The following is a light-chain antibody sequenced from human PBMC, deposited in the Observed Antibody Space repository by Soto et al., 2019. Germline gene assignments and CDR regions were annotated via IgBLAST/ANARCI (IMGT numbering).Light chain of an antibody. CDR2: GAS. CDR1: QSVSIN. Sequence: EIVMTQSPATLSVSPGERATLSCRASQSVSINLAWYQQKPGQAPRLLIYGASTRATSIPARFSGSGSGTEFTLTISSLQSEDFAVYYCQQYYNWPLTFGGGTKVEIK. CDR3: QQYYNWPLT. J-gene: IGKJ4*01. V-gene: IGKV3-15*01.